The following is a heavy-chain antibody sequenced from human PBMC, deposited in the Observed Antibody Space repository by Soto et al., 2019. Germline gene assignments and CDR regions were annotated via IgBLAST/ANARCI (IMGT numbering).Heavy chain of an antibody. CDR3: AKDLAGGYSGYELDY. V-gene: IGHV3-23*01. Sequence: EVQLLESGGGLVQPGGSLRLSCAASGFTFSSYAMSWVRQAPGKGLEWVSAISGSGGSTYYADSVKGRFTISRDNSKNTLYLQMNSPRAEDTAVYYCAKDLAGGYSGYELDYWGQGTLVTVSS. J-gene: IGHJ4*02. CDR1: GFTFSSYA. CDR2: ISGSGGST. D-gene: IGHD5-12*01.